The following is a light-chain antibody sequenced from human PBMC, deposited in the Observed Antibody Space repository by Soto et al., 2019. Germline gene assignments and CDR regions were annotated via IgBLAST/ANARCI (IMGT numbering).Light chain of an antibody. CDR2: EVS. Sequence: ALTQPASVSGSPGQSITISCTGTSSDVGTYNYVSWYQQYPGKAPKLLIYEVSDRPSGVSYRFSGSKSGNTASLTISGLQAEDEADYYCSSYTSSATLYVFGTGTKVTVL. V-gene: IGLV2-14*01. CDR3: SSYTSSATLYV. J-gene: IGLJ1*01. CDR1: SSDVGTYNY.